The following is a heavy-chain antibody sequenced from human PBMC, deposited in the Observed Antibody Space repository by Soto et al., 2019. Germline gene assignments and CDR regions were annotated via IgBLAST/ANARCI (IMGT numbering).Heavy chain of an antibody. D-gene: IGHD3-3*01. CDR2: IYYSGST. J-gene: IGHJ2*01. CDR3: ASTIFGVVNQGYFDL. V-gene: IGHV4-39*01. CDR1: GGSISSSSYY. Sequence: QLQLQESGPGLVKPSETLSLTCTVSGGSISSSSYYWGWIRHPPGKGLEWIGSIYYSGSTYYNPSLKSRVTISVDTSKNQFSLKLSSVTAADTAVYYCASTIFGVVNQGYFDLWGRGTLVSVSS.